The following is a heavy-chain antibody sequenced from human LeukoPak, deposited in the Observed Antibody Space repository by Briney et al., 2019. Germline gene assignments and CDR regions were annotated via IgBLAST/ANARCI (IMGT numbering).Heavy chain of an antibody. Sequence: GGSLRLSCAASGFTVSSSYMSWVRQAPGKGLEWVSVIYSGGSTYYADSVKGRFTISRDNSKNTLYLQMNSLRAEDTAVYYCARHGYSYGYSDYWGQGTLVTVSS. V-gene: IGHV3-66*04. CDR3: ARHGYSYGYSDY. D-gene: IGHD5-18*01. CDR2: IYSGGST. J-gene: IGHJ4*02. CDR1: GFTVSSSY.